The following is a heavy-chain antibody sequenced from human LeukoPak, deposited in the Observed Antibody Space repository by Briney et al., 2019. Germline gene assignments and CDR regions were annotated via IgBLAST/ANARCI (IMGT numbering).Heavy chain of an antibody. V-gene: IGHV1-46*01. Sequence: ASVKVSCKASGYTFTSYYMHWVRQAPGQGLEWMGIINPSGGSTSYAQKFQGRVTMTRDTSTSTVYMELSSLRSEDTAVYYCARDWHSSGWSIYYYYGMDVWGQGTTVTASS. CDR3: ARDWHSSGWSIYYYYGMDV. CDR2: INPSGGST. CDR1: GYTFTSYY. D-gene: IGHD6-19*01. J-gene: IGHJ6*02.